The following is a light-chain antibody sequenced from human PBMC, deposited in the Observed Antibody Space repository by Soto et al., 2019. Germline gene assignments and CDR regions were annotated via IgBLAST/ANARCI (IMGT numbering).Light chain of an antibody. V-gene: IGLV1-44*01. CDR3: AAWDGSLSGWV. Sequence: QSVLTQAPSASGTPGQRVTISCSGSSSNIGSNTVSWYQQVPGTAPKVLIYSNDQRPSGVPDRFSGSESGTSASLAIGGLQSEDESDYYCAAWDGSLSGWVFGGGTKLTVL. CDR2: SND. J-gene: IGLJ3*02. CDR1: SSNIGSNT.